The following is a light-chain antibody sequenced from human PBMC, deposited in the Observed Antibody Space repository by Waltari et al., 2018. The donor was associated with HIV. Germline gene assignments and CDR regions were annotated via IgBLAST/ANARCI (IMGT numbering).Light chain of an antibody. J-gene: IGLJ2*01. V-gene: IGLV1-51*01. CDR1: TSNLRSVF. CDR3: GTWDRFLRVGV. CDR2: DDD. Sequence: QPVLTPPPSMSAAPGQNITIACPLTTSNLRSVFLSWYQQLPGTAPKLLIYDDDKRPSGIPDRFSGSKSGTSATLGITGLQPGDEGDYHCGTWDRFLRVGVFGGGTKLTVL.